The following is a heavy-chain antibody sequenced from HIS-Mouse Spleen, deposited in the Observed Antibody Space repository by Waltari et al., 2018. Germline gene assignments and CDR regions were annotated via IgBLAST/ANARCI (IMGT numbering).Heavy chain of an antibody. J-gene: IGHJ2*01. D-gene: IGHD6-13*01. Sequence: QLHLQQSGPGLVKPSATLSLTCTVSGASISSSSYNRGWIRQPPGKGLEWIGSIYYSGSTYYNPSLKSRVTISVDTSKNQFSLKLSSVTAADTAVYYCAREIPYSSSWYDWYFDLWGRGTLVTVSS. V-gene: IGHV4-39*07. CDR2: IYYSGST. CDR1: GASISSSSYN. CDR3: AREIPYSSSWYDWYFDL.